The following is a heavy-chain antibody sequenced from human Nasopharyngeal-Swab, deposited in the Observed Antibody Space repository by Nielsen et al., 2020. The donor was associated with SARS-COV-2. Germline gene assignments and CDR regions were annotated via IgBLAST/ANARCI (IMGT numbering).Heavy chain of an antibody. D-gene: IGHD2-2*01. Sequence: GASLKISCAASGFTFSSYGMHWVRQAPGKGLEWVAVISYDGSNKYYADSVKGRFTISRDNSKNTLYLQMNSLRAEDTAVYYCARSYCSSTSCYEDPYDILTGPFDYWGQGTLVTVS. CDR2: ISYDGSNK. V-gene: IGHV3-30*03. J-gene: IGHJ4*02. CDR1: GFTFSSYG. CDR3: ARSYCSSTSCYEDPYDILTGPFDY.